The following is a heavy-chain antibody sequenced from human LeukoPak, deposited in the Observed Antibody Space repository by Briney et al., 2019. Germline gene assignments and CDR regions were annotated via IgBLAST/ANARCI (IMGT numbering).Heavy chain of an antibody. CDR3: ARDSRGTDAFDI. CDR2: IYYSGST. V-gene: IGHV4-59*01. J-gene: IGHJ3*02. CDR1: GGSISSYY. Sequence: SETLSLTCTVSGGSISSYYWSWIRQPPGEGLEWIGYIYYSGSTNYNPSLKRRVTISVEKSKKQFSLKLSSVTAADTAVYYCARDSRGTDAFDIWGQGTMVTVSS. D-gene: IGHD6-13*01.